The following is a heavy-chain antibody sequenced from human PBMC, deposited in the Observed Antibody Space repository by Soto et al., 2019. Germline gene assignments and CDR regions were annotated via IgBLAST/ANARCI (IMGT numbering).Heavy chain of an antibody. V-gene: IGHV1-18*01. CDR3: ARAYSSSWSLDYFDY. J-gene: IGHJ4*02. D-gene: IGHD6-13*01. CDR1: GYTFTSYG. CDR2: ISAYNGNT. Sequence: ASVKVSCKASGYTFTSYGISWVRQAPGQGLEWMGWISAYNGNTNYAQKLQGRVTMTTDTSTSTAYMELRSLRSDDTAVYYCARAYSSSWSLDYFDYWGQETLVTVSS.